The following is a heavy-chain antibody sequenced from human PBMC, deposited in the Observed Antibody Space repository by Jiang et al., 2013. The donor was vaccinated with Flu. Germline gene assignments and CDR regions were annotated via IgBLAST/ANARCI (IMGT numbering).Heavy chain of an antibody. CDR2: IYYSGTT. V-gene: IGHV4-38-2*01. CDR3: ASISGISGPRFDAFDV. D-gene: IGHD1-20*01. J-gene: IGHJ3*01. CDR1: GYSISSGNY. Sequence: GLVKPSETLSLTCGVSGYSISSGNYWGWIRQPPGKGLEWIGSIYYSGTTYFNPSLKSRVSISVDTSKNQFSLNLRSVTAADTAVYYCASISGISGPRFDAFDVWGQGTMVTVSS.